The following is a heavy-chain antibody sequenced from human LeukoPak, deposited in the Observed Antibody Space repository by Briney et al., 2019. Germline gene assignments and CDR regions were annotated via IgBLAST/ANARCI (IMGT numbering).Heavy chain of an antibody. CDR3: ARAYDFWSGYLYYFDY. V-gene: IGHV3-11*04. CDR1: GFTFSNAW. CDR2: ISSSGSTI. Sequence: GGSLRLSCAASGFTFSNAWMSWIRQAPGKGLEWVSYISSSGSTIYYADSVKGRFTISRDNAKNSLYLQMNSLRAEDTAVYYCARAYDFWSGYLYYFDYWGQGTLVTVSS. D-gene: IGHD3-3*01. J-gene: IGHJ4*02.